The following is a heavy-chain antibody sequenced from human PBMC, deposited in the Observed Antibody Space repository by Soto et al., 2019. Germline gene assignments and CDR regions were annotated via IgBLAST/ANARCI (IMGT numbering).Heavy chain of an antibody. Sequence: QVQLQQWGAGLLKPSETLSLTCAVYGGSFSGYYWSWIRQPPGKGLEWIGEINHSGSTNYNPSLKSRVTISVDPSKNQFSLKLSSVTAADTAVYYCARGYYGSGTYYYYYYGMDVWGQGTTVTVSS. CDR3: ARGYYGSGTYYYYYYGMDV. V-gene: IGHV4-34*01. D-gene: IGHD3-10*01. CDR2: INHSGST. J-gene: IGHJ6*02. CDR1: GGSFSGYY.